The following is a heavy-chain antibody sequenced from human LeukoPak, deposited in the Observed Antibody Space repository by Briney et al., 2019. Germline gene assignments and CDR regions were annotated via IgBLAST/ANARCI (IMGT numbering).Heavy chain of an antibody. D-gene: IGHD1-26*01. CDR3: ARDTYSGSYLGY. V-gene: IGHV3-30*02. Sequence: GGSLRLSCAASGFTFSSYGMHWVRQAPGKGLEWVAFIRYDGSNKYYADSVKGRFTISRDNSKNTLYLQMNSLRAEDTAVYYCARDTYSGSYLGYWGQGTLVTVSS. CDR1: GFTFSSYG. J-gene: IGHJ4*02. CDR2: IRYDGSNK.